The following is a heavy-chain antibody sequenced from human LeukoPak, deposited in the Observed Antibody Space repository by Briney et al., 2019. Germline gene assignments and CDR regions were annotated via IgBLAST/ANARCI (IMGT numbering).Heavy chain of an antibody. V-gene: IGHV4-59*08. CDR1: GGSISSYY. D-gene: IGHD5-24*01. CDR3: ARQGYKRDGYNWYYFDY. CDR2: IYYSGST. J-gene: IGHJ4*02. Sequence: SETLSLTCTVSGGSISSYYWGWIRQPPGKGLEWIGYIYYSGSTNYNPSLKSRVTISVDTSKNQFSLKLSSVTAADTAVYYCARQGYKRDGYNWYYFDYWGQGTLVTVSS.